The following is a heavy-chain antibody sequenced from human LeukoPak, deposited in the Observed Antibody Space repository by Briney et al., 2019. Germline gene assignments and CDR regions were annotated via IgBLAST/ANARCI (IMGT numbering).Heavy chain of an antibody. CDR3: ARDRREGILAMKNWFDP. CDR2: INPSGGST. D-gene: IGHD3-3*01. CDR1: GYTFTGYY. J-gene: IGHJ5*02. Sequence: PGASVKVSCKASGYTFTGYYMHWVRQAPGQGLEWMGIINPSGGSTSYAQKFQGRVTMTRDTSTSTVYMELSSLRSEDTAVYYCARDRREGILAMKNWFDPWGQGTLVTVSS. V-gene: IGHV1-46*01.